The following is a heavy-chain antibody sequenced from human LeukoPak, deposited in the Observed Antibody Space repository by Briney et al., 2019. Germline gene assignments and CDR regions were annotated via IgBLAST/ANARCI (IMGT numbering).Heavy chain of an antibody. J-gene: IGHJ4*02. Sequence: SETLSLTCTASGGSISSYYWSWIRQPPGKGLEWIGYIYYSGSTNYNPSLKSRVTISVDTSKNQFSLKLSSVTAADTAVYYCARINVLRYFDRTFYFDYWGQGTLVTVSS. V-gene: IGHV4-59*08. D-gene: IGHD3-9*01. CDR2: IYYSGST. CDR1: GGSISSYY. CDR3: ARINVLRYFDRTFYFDY.